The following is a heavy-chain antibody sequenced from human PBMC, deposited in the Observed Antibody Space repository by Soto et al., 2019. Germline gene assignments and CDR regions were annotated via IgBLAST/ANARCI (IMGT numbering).Heavy chain of an antibody. Sequence: PSETLSFTCTVSGGSISSYYWSWIRQSPGKGLEWIGYIYHSGSTNYNPSLKSRVTISVDTSKSQFSLKLNSVTAADTAVYYCARVPSPWGQGTLVTVSS. V-gene: IGHV4-59*12. CDR1: GGSISSYY. CDR2: IYHSGST. J-gene: IGHJ5*02. CDR3: ARVPSP.